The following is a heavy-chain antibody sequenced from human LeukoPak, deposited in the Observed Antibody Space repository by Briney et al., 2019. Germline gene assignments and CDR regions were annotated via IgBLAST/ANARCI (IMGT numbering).Heavy chain of an antibody. CDR3: ARLTHLSAFDI. CDR1: GGSISSYY. V-gene: IGHV4-59*01. J-gene: IGHJ3*02. CDR2: IYYSGST. D-gene: IGHD1-14*01. Sequence: PSETLFLTCTVSGGSISSYYWSWIRQPPGKGLEWIGYIYYSGSTNYNPSLKSRVTISVDTSKNQFSLKLSSVTAADTAVYYCARLTHLSAFDIWGQGTMVTVSS.